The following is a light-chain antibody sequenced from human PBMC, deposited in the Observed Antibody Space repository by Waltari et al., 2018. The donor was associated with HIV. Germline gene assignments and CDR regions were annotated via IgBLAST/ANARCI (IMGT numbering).Light chain of an antibody. CDR3: LQYGTSLLT. CDR2: DTS. Sequence: EIVFTQSPATLSLSPGERANLSCGASHSVTSRSLAWYQQKPGLAPRLLIYDTSRRASGISDRFSGSGSGTDFTLTISRLESEDFAVYFCLQYGTSLLTFGGGTKVEIK. CDR1: HSVTSRS. J-gene: IGKJ4*01. V-gene: IGKV3D-20*01.